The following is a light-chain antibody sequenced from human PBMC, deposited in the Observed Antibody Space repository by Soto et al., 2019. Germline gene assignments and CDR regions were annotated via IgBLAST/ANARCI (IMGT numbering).Light chain of an antibody. CDR3: QQTYSTPRT. J-gene: IGKJ1*01. Sequence: DIQMTQSPSSLSASVGDRVTMTCRARQTISSYLNWYQQKPGKAPNLLIYAASSLQSGVPARFSGSGSGTDFTLTINSLEPEDFAIYYCQQTYSTPRTFGQGSKAEIK. CDR2: AAS. V-gene: IGKV1-39*01. CDR1: QTISSY.